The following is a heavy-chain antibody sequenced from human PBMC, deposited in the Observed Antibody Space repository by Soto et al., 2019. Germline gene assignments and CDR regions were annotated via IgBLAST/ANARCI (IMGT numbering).Heavy chain of an antibody. CDR2: ISGSGTKT. J-gene: IGHJ5*02. CDR3: AKEPINISDEYSLFDP. CDR1: GFTFGSYA. V-gene: IGHV3-23*01. Sequence: GGSLRLSCAASGFTFGSYAMSWVRQAPGKGLEWVSTISGSGTKTYYAGSVKGRCTISRDNFRNTLYLQMNSLRADDTALYYCAKEPINISDEYSLFDPWGQGTPVTVSS. D-gene: IGHD4-4*01.